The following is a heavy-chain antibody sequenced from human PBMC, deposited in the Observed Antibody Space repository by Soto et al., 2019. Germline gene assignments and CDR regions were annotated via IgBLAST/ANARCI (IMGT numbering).Heavy chain of an antibody. CDR1: GFTFSAYW. CDR3: ARESNAHFDY. J-gene: IGHJ4*02. V-gene: IGHV3-7*01. D-gene: IGHD7-27*01. Sequence: EVPLVESGGGLVQPGGSLRFSCAASGFTFSAYWMSWVRQAPGKGPEWVATISHEGNEKFYVDSVKGRFTISRDNAKNSLYLQMTSLRTEDTAVFYCARESNAHFDYWGQGILVTVSS. CDR2: ISHEGNEK.